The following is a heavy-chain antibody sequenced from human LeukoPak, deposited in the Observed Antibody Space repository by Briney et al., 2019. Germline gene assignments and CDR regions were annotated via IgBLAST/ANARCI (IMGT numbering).Heavy chain of an antibody. V-gene: IGHV1-69*06. CDR2: IIPIFGTA. CDR1: GGTFSSYA. J-gene: IGHJ4*02. D-gene: IGHD3-10*01. Sequence: SVKVSCKASGGTFSSYAISWVRQAPGQGLDWMGVIIPIFGTANYAQEFQGRVTITADKSTSTAYMELSSLRSEDTAVYYCARVSYYGSGSYYNEDYWGQGTLVTVSS. CDR3: ARVSYYGSGSYYNEDY.